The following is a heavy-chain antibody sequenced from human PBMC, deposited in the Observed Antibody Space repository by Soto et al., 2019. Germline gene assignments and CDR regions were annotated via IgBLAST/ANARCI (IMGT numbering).Heavy chain of an antibody. D-gene: IGHD6-13*01. J-gene: IGHJ6*02. CDR3: ARYSSNWFQTEGMDV. Sequence: SETLSLTCTVSVDSITTYYWSWIRPPAGKGLEWIGRIDTSGNTNYNPSLKSRVTMSVDTSKKQFSLKLTSVTAADTAVYYCARYSSNWFQTEGMDVWGQGTTVTVSS. CDR1: VDSITTYY. V-gene: IGHV4-4*07. CDR2: IDTSGNT.